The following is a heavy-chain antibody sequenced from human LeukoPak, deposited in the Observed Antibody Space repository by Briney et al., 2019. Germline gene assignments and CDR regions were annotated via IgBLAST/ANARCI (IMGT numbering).Heavy chain of an antibody. V-gene: IGHV3-23*01. CDR3: AKDVTPSIVLITGLFDY. J-gene: IGHJ4*02. Sequence: GGSLRLSCAASGFTFSKYSMTWVRQAPRKGLEWVSAISGSGDSTYYADSVKGRFTVSRDSSKNTLYLQMNSLRVEDTAVYYCAKDVTPSIVLITGLFDYWGQGTLVTVSS. D-gene: IGHD2-8*01. CDR2: ISGSGDST. CDR1: GFTFSKYS.